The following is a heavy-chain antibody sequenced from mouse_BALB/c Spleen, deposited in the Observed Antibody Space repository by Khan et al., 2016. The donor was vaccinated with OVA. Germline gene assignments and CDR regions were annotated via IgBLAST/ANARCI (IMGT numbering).Heavy chain of an antibody. Sequence: VQLQQSGPDLVKPGASVKISCKTSGYSFTGYYIHWVKQSQGKSLEWIGRVNPNNGGTNYNQKFKGQAILTVEKSSSTAYMQVRSLTSEYSAVYYCGRISIITVEGFAYWGQGTLVTVSA. D-gene: IGHD1-1*01. J-gene: IGHJ3*01. CDR3: GRISIITVEGFAY. CDR2: VNPNNGGT. V-gene: IGHV1-18*01. CDR1: GYSFTGYY.